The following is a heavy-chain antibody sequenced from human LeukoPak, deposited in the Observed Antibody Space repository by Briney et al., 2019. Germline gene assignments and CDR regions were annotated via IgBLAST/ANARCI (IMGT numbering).Heavy chain of an antibody. J-gene: IGHJ4*02. V-gene: IGHV3-23*01. CDR1: GFTFSSYA. CDR3: ARLGVASHIDY. Sequence: GGSLRLSCAASGFTFSSYAMSWVRQAPGRGLEWVSSISASGGGTYYADSVKGRFTISRDNSKNTLYLQMNSLRAEDTAVYYCARLGVASHIDYWGQGTLVTVSS. CDR2: ISASGGGT. D-gene: IGHD5-12*01.